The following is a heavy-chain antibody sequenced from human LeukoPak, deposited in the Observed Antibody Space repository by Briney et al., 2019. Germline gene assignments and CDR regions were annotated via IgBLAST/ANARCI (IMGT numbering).Heavy chain of an antibody. CDR2: IHPSTGDT. J-gene: IGHJ4*02. D-gene: IGHD3-10*01. V-gene: IGHV1-2*02. CDR3: SSHYGPGPV. CDR1: VYRFRDHH. Sequence: ASLKVSCTRLVYRFRDHHVIRVRQAPGDSLEWMGWIHPSTGDTKFAQNFQGRLTMTWNTSITTAYMDLIELTSDDTAVYYCSSHYGPGPVWGQGTLVTASS.